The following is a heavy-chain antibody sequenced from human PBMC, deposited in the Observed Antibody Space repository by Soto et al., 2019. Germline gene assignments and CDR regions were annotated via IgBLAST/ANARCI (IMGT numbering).Heavy chain of an antibody. CDR2: INPSGGST. Sequence: ASVKVSCKASGYTFTSYDINWARQAPGQGLEWMGIINPSGGSTSYAQKFQGRVTMTRDTSTSTVYMELSSLRSEDTAVYYCAASLYGDYPFDYWGQGTLVTVSS. J-gene: IGHJ4*02. V-gene: IGHV1-46*01. D-gene: IGHD4-17*01. CDR1: GYTFTSYD. CDR3: AASLYGDYPFDY.